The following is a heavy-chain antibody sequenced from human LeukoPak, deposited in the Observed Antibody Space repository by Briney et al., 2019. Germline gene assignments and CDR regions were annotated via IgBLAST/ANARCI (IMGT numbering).Heavy chain of an antibody. D-gene: IGHD2-2*01. CDR3: ARDQNYIVVVPSGYFDY. CDR1: GFTFSSYA. J-gene: IGHJ4*02. CDR2: IWYDGSNK. Sequence: PGGSLRLSCAASGFTFSSYAMHWVRQAPGKGLEWVAVIWYDGSNKYCADSVKGRFTISRDNSKNTLYLQMNSLRAEDTAVYYCARDQNYIVVVPSGYFDYWGQGTLVTVSS. V-gene: IGHV3-33*08.